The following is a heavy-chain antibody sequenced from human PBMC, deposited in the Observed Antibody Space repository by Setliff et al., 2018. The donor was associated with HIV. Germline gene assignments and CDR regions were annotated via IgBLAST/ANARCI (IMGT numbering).Heavy chain of an antibody. CDR1: GGSISSSDW. Sequence: PSETLSLTCAVSGGSISSSDWWSWVRQPPGKGLEWIGEINHSGSTNYNPSLKSRATISVDKSKKQFSLKVTSVTAADTAVYYCARDGRGENDVFDYWGPGSLVTVSS. V-gene: IGHV4-4*02. J-gene: IGHJ4*02. CDR2: INHSGST. D-gene: IGHD1-26*01. CDR3: ARDGRGENDVFDY.